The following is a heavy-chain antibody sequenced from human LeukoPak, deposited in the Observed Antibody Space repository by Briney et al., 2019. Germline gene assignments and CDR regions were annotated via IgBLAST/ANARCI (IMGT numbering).Heavy chain of an antibody. J-gene: IGHJ4*02. CDR3: ARGPYTDY. D-gene: IGHD4-11*01. Sequence: GGSLRLSCAASGFTFGSYSMNWVRQAPGKGLDWVSSISSSSSSIYYADSVKGRFTISRDNAKNSLSLQMNSLRAEDTAVYYCARGPYTDYWGQGTLVTVSS. CDR2: ISSSSSSI. V-gene: IGHV3-21*01. CDR1: GFTFGSYS.